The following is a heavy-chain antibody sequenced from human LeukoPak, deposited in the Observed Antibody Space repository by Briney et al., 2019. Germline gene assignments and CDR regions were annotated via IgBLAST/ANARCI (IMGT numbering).Heavy chain of an antibody. J-gene: IGHJ4*02. CDR2: IYYSGST. CDR1: GGSISSYY. CDR3: ARTSYSSSSFPFDY. V-gene: IGHV4-59*01. Sequence: PSETLSLTCTVSGGSISSYYWSWIRQPPGKGLEWIGYIYYSGSTNYNPSLKSRVTISVDTSMNQFSLKLSSVTAADTAVYYCARTSYSSSSFPFDYWGQGTLVTVSS. D-gene: IGHD6-6*01.